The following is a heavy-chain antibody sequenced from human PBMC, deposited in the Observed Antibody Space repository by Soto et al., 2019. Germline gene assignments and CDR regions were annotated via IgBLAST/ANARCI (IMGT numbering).Heavy chain of an antibody. Sequence: SETLSLTCTVSGGSISSYYWSWIRQPPGKGLEWIGYIYYSGSTNYNPSLKSRVTISVDTSKNQFSLKLSSVTAADTAVYYCVAGPDHAKSAYWGQGTLVTVSS. J-gene: IGHJ4*01. CDR2: IYYSGST. CDR1: GGSISSYY. V-gene: IGHV4-59*08. CDR3: VAGPDHAKSAY.